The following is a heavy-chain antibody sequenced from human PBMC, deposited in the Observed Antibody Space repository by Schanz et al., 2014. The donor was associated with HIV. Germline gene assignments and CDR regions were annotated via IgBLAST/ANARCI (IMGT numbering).Heavy chain of an antibody. CDR2: IKSKTDGETT. J-gene: IGHJ4*02. V-gene: IGHV3-15*01. CDR3: AWHYFDF. Sequence: WVRQAPGKGLAWVGRIKSKTDGETTDYAARVKGRFTVSRDDSKNTLYLQMSSLKTEDTAVYFCAWHYFDFWGQGTLVTVSS.